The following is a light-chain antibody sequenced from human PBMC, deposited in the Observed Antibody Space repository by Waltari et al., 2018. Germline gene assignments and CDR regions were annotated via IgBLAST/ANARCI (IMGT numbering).Light chain of an antibody. V-gene: IGLV2-14*03. Sequence: QSALTQPASVSGSPGQSITISCTGTTSDVGAYNYVSWYQQHPGKAPRLMIFDVSNRPSGVSNRFSGAKSGNTAFLTISGLQAEDEADYYCNSYTSSSTLLFGGGTRLTVL. CDR2: DVS. CDR3: NSYTSSSTLL. J-gene: IGLJ2*01. CDR1: TSDVGAYNY.